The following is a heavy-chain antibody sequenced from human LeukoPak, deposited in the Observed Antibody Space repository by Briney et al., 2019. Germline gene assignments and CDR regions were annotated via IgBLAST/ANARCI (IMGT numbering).Heavy chain of an antibody. Sequence: GGSLRLSCAASGFTFSSYAMHWVRQAPGKGLEWVAVISYDGSNKYYADSVKGRFTISRDNSKNTLYLQMNSLRAEDTAVYYCARDLEGPFDYWGQGTLVTVSS. V-gene: IGHV3-30*04. CDR2: ISYDGSNK. CDR1: GFTFSSYA. J-gene: IGHJ4*02. CDR3: ARDLEGPFDY. D-gene: IGHD5-24*01.